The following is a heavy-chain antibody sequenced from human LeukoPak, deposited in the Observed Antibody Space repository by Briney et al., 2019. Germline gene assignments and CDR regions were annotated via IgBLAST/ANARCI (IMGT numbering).Heavy chain of an antibody. J-gene: IGHJ4*02. CDR1: GFTFSSYA. Sequence: GGSLRPSCAASGFTFSSYAMSWVRQAPGKGLEWVSAISGSGGSTYYADSVKGRFTISRDNAKNSLYLQMNSLRAEDTAVYYCVIYSGSYWGQGTLVTVSS. D-gene: IGHD2-15*01. CDR2: ISGSGGST. V-gene: IGHV3-23*01. CDR3: VIYSGSY.